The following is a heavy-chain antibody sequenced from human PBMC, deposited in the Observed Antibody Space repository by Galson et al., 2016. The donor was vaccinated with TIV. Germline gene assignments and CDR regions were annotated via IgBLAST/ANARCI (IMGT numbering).Heavy chain of an antibody. V-gene: IGHV3-23*01. CDR1: GFNFNSYA. Sequence: GSLRLSCAASGFNFNSYAMNWVRQAPGKGLEWVSSIGGTGGSTYYADSVKGRFIISRDSLKNTVFLQMNSLRAEDTAIYYCAKDRQWIPSSLDYWGQGTLVTVSS. CDR3: AKDRQWIPSSLDY. CDR2: IGGTGGST. D-gene: IGHD5-18*01. J-gene: IGHJ4*02.